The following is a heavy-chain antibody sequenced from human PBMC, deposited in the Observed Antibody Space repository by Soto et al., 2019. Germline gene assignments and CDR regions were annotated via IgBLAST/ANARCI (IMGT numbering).Heavy chain of an antibody. CDR3: ARVRGFGAMDV. CDR2: IYYSGST. Sequence: SETLSLTCTFSGCSLSSYYLSWVRQHPGKGLEWIGYIYYSGSTYYNPSLKSRVTISVDTSQNQFSLKLSSVTAADTAVYYCARVRGFGAMDVWGQGTTVTVS. J-gene: IGHJ6*02. CDR1: GCSLSSYY. V-gene: IGHV4-59*06. D-gene: IGHD3-10*01.